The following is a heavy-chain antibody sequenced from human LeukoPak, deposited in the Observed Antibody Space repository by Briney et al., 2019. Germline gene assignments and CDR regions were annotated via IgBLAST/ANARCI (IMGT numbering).Heavy chain of an antibody. CDR1: GFSVSTIY. CDR3: ARASQWPAFDY. J-gene: IGHJ4*02. D-gene: IGHD6-19*01. V-gene: IGHV3-66*01. Sequence: GGSLRLSCAASGFSVSTIYMNWVRQAPGKGPEWVSVIFDGDTTAYTDSVRGRFTISRDSSENTLYLQMNSLRDDDTAVYFCARASQWPAFDYWGQGTLVTVSS. CDR2: IFDGDTT.